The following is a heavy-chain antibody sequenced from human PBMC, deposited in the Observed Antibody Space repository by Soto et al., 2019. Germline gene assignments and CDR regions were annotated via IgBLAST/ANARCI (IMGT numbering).Heavy chain of an antibody. CDR1: GYIFTSYN. D-gene: IGHD3-3*01. Sequence: ASVKVSCKASGYIFTSYNMHWVRQAPGQGLEWMGIINPSGGSTSYAQKFQGRVTMTRDTSTSTVYMELSSLRSEDTAVYYCASGDYDFWSGPGGGMDVWGQGTTVTVSS. CDR2: INPSGGST. CDR3: ASGDYDFWSGPGGGMDV. V-gene: IGHV1-46*01. J-gene: IGHJ6*02.